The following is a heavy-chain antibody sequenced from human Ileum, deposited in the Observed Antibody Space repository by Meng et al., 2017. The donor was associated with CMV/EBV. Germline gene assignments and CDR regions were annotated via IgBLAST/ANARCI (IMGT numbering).Heavy chain of an antibody. V-gene: IGHV3-49*04. J-gene: IGHJ5*02. CDR3: TRVPGSNWFGP. CDR1: GFSFGDYA. Sequence: GGSLRPSCTAPGFSFGDYAMSWVRQAPGKGRQWVGYIRSKAYGGTTEYAASVKGRFTISRNDSEGIDYLQMNSLKTEDTAVYYCTRVPGSNWFGPWGQGTLVTVSS. D-gene: IGHD3-10*01. CDR2: IRSKAYGGTT.